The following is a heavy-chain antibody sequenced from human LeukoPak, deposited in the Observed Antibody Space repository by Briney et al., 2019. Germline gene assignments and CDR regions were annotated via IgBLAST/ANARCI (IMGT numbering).Heavy chain of an antibody. J-gene: IGHJ3*02. CDR2: INPNSGGT. CDR3: AKNIWFGESSDAFHI. CDR1: GYTLTGYY. Sequence: ASVKVSCKASGYTLTGYYMHWVRQAPGQGLEWSGWINPNSGGTNYAQKFQGRVTMTRDTSISTAYMELSRLRFDDTAVYYCAKNIWFGESSDAFHIWGQGTMVTVSS. D-gene: IGHD3-10*01. V-gene: IGHV1-2*02.